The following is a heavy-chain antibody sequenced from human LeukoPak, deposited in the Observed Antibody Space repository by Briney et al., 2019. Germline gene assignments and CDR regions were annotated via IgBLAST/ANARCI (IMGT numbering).Heavy chain of an antibody. V-gene: IGHV4-34*01. CDR2: GST. Sequence: GSTNYNPSLKSRVTISVDTSKNQFSLKLSSVTAADTAVYYCARADRDGYKRRTFDYWGQGTLVTVSS. J-gene: IGHJ4*02. CDR3: ARADRDGYKRRTFDY. D-gene: IGHD5-24*01.